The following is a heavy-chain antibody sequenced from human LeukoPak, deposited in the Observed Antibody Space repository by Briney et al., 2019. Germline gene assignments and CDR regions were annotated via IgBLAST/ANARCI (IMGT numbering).Heavy chain of an antibody. CDR2: ISSSGSTI. D-gene: IGHD6-19*01. CDR3: ARARQPGIAVAGNPPYY. J-gene: IGHJ4*02. CDR1: GFTFSSYE. Sequence: GGSLRLSCAASGFTFSSYEMNWVRQAPGKGLEWVSYISSSGSTIYYADSVKGRFTISRDNAKNSLYLQMNSLRAEDTAVYYCARARQPGIAVAGNPPYYWGQGTLVTVSS. V-gene: IGHV3-48*03.